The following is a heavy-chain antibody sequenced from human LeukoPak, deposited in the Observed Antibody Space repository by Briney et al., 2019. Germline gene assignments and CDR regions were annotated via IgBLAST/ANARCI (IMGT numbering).Heavy chain of an antibody. V-gene: IGHV4-34*01. CDR2: INHSGST. D-gene: IGHD3-3*01. CDR1: GGSFSGYY. Sequence: KSSETLSLTCAVYGGSFSGYYWSWIRQPPGKGLEWIGEINHSGSTNYNPSLKSRVTISVDTSKNQFSLKLSSVTAADTAVYYCARAPSHGFLEWLFTNWFDPWGQGTLVTVSS. CDR3: ARAPSHGFLEWLFTNWFDP. J-gene: IGHJ5*02.